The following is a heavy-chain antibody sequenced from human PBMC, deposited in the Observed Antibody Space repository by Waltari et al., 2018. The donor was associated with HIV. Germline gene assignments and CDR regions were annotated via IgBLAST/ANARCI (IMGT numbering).Heavy chain of an antibody. CDR1: GFTFSTFA. V-gene: IGHV3-23*01. J-gene: IGHJ4*02. CDR2: LNDGGFGT. CDR3: ARLDFWLKYYFDY. D-gene: IGHD3-3*01. Sequence: EVHLLESGGGLVQPGGSLRLSCAASGFTFSTFAMSWVGQAPGKGLEWVSGLNDGGFGTYDADSVKGRFTISRDNSKNTLFLEMNSLRAEDTAVYYCARLDFWLKYYFDYWGQGTLVTVSS.